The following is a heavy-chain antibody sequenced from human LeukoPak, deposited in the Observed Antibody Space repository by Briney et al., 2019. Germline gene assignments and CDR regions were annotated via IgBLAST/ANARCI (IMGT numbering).Heavy chain of an antibody. D-gene: IGHD3-10*01. CDR3: AKWRSSGSGTCDY. CDR1: GFTISSYA. V-gene: IGHV3-23*01. J-gene: IGHJ4*02. CDR2: ISGSGGST. Sequence: PGGSLRLSCAASGFTISSYAMSWVRQAPGKGLEWVSAISGSGGSTYYADSVKGRFTISRDNSKNTLYLQMNSLRAEDTAVYYCAKWRSSGSGTCDYWGQGTLVTVSS.